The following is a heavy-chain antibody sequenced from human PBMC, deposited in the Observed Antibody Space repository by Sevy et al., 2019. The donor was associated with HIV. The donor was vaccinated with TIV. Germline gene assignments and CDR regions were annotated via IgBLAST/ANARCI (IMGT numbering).Heavy chain of an antibody. D-gene: IGHD6-6*01. CDR3: ARPDSSSSWYWFDP. Sequence: GESLKISCKGSGYSFTSYWIGWVRQMPGKGLEWMGIIYPGASDTRYSPSFQGQVTISADKSISTAYLQGSSLKASDTAMYYCARPDSSSSWYWFDPWGQGTLVTVSS. V-gene: IGHV5-51*01. CDR1: GYSFTSYW. CDR2: IYPGASDT. J-gene: IGHJ5*02.